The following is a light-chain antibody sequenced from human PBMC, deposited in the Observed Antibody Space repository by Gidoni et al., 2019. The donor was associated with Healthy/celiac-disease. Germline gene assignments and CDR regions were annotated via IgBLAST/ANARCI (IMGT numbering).Light chain of an antibody. Sequence: DIQMTQSPSSLSASVGDRVTITCRASQSISSDLNWYQQKPGKAPKLLIYAASSLQSGVPSRFSGSGSGTDFTLTISSLQPEDFATYYCQQSYSTLRTFGGGTKVEIK. V-gene: IGKV1-39*01. CDR3: QQSYSTLRT. CDR2: AAS. CDR1: QSISSD. J-gene: IGKJ4*01.